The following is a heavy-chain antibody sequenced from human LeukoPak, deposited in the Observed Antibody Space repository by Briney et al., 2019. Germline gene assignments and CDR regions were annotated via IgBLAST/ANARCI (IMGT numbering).Heavy chain of an antibody. CDR1: GGTFSSYA. J-gene: IGHJ4*02. CDR2: FDPEDGET. CDR3: AIKKTPYYDFWSGLCFDY. V-gene: IGHV1-24*01. D-gene: IGHD3-3*01. Sequence: ASVKVSCKASGGTFSSYAISWVRQAPGQGLEWMGGFDPEDGETIYAQKFQGRVTMTEDTSTDTAYMELSSLRSEDTAVYYCAIKKTPYYDFWSGLCFDYWGQGTLVTDSS.